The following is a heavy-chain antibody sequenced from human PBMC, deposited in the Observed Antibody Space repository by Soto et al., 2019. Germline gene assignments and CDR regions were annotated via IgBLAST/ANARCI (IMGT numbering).Heavy chain of an antibody. CDR3: ARGEDIVVVVAADKSDAFDI. CDR1: GFTFSSYS. V-gene: IGHV3-48*01. CDR2: ISSSSSTI. Sequence: EVQLVESGGGLVQPGGSLRLSCAASGFTFSSYSMNWVRQAPGKGLEWVSYISSSSSTIYYADSVKGRFTISRDNAKNSLYLQMNSLRAEDTAVYYCARGEDIVVVVAADKSDAFDIWGQGTMVTVSS. D-gene: IGHD2-15*01. J-gene: IGHJ3*02.